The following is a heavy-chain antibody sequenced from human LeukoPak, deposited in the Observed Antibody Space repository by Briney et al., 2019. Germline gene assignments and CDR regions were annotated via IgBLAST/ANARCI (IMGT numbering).Heavy chain of an antibody. J-gene: IGHJ4*02. CDR1: GGSISSSSYY. Sequence: SETLSLTCTVSGGSISSSSYYWGWIRQPPGKGLEWIGSIYYSGSTYYNPSLKSRVTISVDTSKNQFSLKLSSVTAADTAVYYCARDWGIAVAADYWGQGTLVTVSS. V-gene: IGHV4-39*07. D-gene: IGHD6-19*01. CDR2: IYYSGST. CDR3: ARDWGIAVAADY.